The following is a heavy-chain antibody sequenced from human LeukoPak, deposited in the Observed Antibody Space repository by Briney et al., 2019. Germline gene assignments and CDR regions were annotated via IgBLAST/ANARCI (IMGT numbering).Heavy chain of an antibody. CDR2: MSGSGSDL. J-gene: IGHJ4*02. CDR3: AKDIVEAGLFFDY. D-gene: IGHD3-16*02. Sequence: GGSLRLSCAASGFTFSDYYMGWIRQAPGKGLEGVSYMSGSGSDLYYADSVKGRFTISSDNAKHSLSLQTNSLRAGGTAVYYCAKDIVEAGLFFDYWGQGTLVTVSS. CDR1: GFTFSDYY. V-gene: IGHV3-11*01.